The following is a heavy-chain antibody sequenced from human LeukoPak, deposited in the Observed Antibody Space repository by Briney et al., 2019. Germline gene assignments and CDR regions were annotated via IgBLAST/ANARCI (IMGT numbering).Heavy chain of an antibody. CDR1: GFTFSSYA. CDR2: ISYDGSNK. D-gene: IGHD4-17*01. J-gene: IGHJ4*02. CDR3: AREAVYDYGDYFDY. Sequence: GGSLRLSCAASGFTFSSYAMHWVRQAPGKGLEWVAVISYDGSNKYYADSVKGRFTISRDNSKNTLYLQMNSLRAEDAAVYYCAREAVYDYGDYFDYWGQGTLVTVSS. V-gene: IGHV3-30*04.